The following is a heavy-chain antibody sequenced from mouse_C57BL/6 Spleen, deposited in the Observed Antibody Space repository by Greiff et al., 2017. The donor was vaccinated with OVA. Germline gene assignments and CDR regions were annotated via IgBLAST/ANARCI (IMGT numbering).Heavy chain of an antibody. CDR3: ARKGKNYANYFDY. CDR2: LYPGSGST. Sequence: QVQLQQPGAELVKPGASVKMSCKASGYTFTSYWITWVKQRPGQGLEWIGDLYPGSGSTNYNEKFKSKATLTVDTSSSTAYMQLSSLTSEDSAVYYCARKGKNYANYFDYWGQGTTLTVSS. CDR1: GYTFTSYW. V-gene: IGHV1-55*01. J-gene: IGHJ2*01. D-gene: IGHD1-1*01.